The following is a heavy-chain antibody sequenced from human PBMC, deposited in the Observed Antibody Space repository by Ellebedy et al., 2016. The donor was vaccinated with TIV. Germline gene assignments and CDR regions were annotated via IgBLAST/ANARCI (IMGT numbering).Heavy chain of an antibody. CDR2: IYYSGRT. J-gene: IGHJ6*02. D-gene: IGHD1-26*01. CDR3: ARQESGRYNYYGMDV. Sequence: MPGGSLRLSCAATGFMFSSYAMTWVRQPPGKGLEWIGSIYYSGRTYYNPSLKSRVTISVDTSKKQFSLKRSSVTAADTAVYYCARQESGRYNYYGMDVWGQGTTVTVSS. CDR1: GFMFSSYA. V-gene: IGHV4-39*01.